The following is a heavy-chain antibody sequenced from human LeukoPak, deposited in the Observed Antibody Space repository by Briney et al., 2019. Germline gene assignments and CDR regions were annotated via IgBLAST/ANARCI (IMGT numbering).Heavy chain of an antibody. D-gene: IGHD6-13*01. Sequence: GGSLRLSCAASGFTFSSYGMHWVRQAPGKWLEGVAAISYDGDNKWIADSVKGRFTVSRDNSRNTLYLQMDSLRAEDTAVYYCAKVSSSWALYFYYGMDVWGQGTTVIVSS. CDR1: GFTFSSYG. CDR2: ISYDGDNK. CDR3: AKVSSSWALYFYYGMDV. J-gene: IGHJ6*02. V-gene: IGHV3-30*02.